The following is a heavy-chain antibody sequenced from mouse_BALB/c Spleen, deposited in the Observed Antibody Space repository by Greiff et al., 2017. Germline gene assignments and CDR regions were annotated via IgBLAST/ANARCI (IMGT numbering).Heavy chain of an antibody. D-gene: IGHD5-1*01. J-gene: IGHJ1*01. Sequence: VQLQQSGPELGKPGASVKISCKASGYSFTGYNMYWVKQSRRKGLEWIGYIDPYNGGTSYNQKSKGKATLTVDKSSSTAYMQLNSLTTEDSAVYYCARPYLSTGYFDDWGPGTTVTVSS. CDR3: ARPYLSTGYFDD. V-gene: IGHV1S135*01. CDR1: GYSFTGYN. CDR2: IDPYNGGT.